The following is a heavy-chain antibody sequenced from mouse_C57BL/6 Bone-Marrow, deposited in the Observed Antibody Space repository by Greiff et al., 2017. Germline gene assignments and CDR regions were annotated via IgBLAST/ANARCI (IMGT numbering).Heavy chain of an antibody. CDR1: GYTFTSYT. CDR2: INPSSGYT. D-gene: IGHD1-1*01. V-gene: IGHV1-4*01. Sequence: QVQLKQSGAELARPGASVKMSCKASGYTFTSYTMHWVKQRPGQGLEWIGYINPSSGYTKYNQKFKDKATLTADKSSSTAYMQLSSLTSEDSAVYYCARSGYYYGSSQYYYAMDYWGQGTSVTVSS. CDR3: ARSGYYYGSSQYYYAMDY. J-gene: IGHJ4*01.